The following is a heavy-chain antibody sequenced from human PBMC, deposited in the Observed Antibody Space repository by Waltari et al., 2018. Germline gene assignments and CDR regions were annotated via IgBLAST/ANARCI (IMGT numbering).Heavy chain of an antibody. CDR1: GGSISSSSYY. Sequence: QLQLQESGPGLVKPSETLSLTCTVSGGSISSSSYYWGWIRQPPGKGLEWIGSIYYSGSTYYNPSLKSRVTISVDTSKNQFSLKLSSVTAADTAVYYCARGACRGGDCYYGGVQIQHWGQAPWSPSPQ. D-gene: IGHD2-21*01. J-gene: IGHJ1*01. CDR3: ARGACRGGDCYYGGVQIQH. V-gene: IGHV4-39*07. CDR2: IYYSGST.